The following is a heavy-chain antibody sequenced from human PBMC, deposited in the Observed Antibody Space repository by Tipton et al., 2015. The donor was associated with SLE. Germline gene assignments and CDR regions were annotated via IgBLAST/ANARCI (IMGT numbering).Heavy chain of an antibody. J-gene: IGHJ4*02. D-gene: IGHD3-10*01. V-gene: IGHV1-46*01. CDR2: THPRGGVT. CDR3: ARGDPTYGSGSYYFDY. Sequence: QLVQSGAEVKRPGASVKVSCMASGYTFSNYYIHWVRQAPGQGLEWMGMTHPRGGVTNYAQRFQGRVTMTTDTSTKTVFLELYSLTSDDTAMYYCARGDPTYGSGSYYFDYWGQGTLVTVSS. CDR1: GYTFSNYY.